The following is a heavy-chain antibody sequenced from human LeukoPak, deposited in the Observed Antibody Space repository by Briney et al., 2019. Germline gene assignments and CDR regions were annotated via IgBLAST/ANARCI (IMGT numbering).Heavy chain of an antibody. J-gene: IGHJ4*02. D-gene: IGHD2-21*01. CDR1: GYTFTSYG. CDR3: ARYYSRPLVDY. V-gene: IGHV1-18*01. Sequence: ASVKVSCKASGYTFTSYGISWVRQAPGQGLEWMGWISSYNGNTNYAQKLQGRVTMTTDTSTTTAYMELKSLRSDDTALYYCARYYSRPLVDYWGQGTLVTVPS. CDR2: ISSYNGNT.